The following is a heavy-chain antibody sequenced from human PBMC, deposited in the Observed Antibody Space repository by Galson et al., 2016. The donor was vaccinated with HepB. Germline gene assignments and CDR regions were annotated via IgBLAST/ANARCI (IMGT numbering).Heavy chain of an antibody. CDR3: ARTYYNFLTGYYRYYFDF. D-gene: IGHD3-9*01. Sequence: FIHDSGSTYYNPTLNSRLTISVDRAKNQFSLKLSSVTVADTAVYHCARTYYNFLTGYYRYYFDFWGQGTLVTVSS. J-gene: IGHJ4*02. CDR2: IHDSGST. V-gene: IGHV4-30-4*01.